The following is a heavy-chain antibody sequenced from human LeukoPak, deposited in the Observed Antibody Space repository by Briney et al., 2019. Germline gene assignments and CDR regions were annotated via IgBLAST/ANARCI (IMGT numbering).Heavy chain of an antibody. J-gene: IGHJ4*02. CDR2: IIPIFGTA. CDR3: ARVYLSYGDYVGDY. D-gene: IGHD4-17*01. CDR1: GGTLSSYT. V-gene: IGHV1-69*05. Sequence: GASVKVSCTASGGTLSSYTITWVRQAPGQGLEWMGGIIPIFGTADYAQKLQGRVTMTTDTSTSTAYMELRSLRSDDTAVYYCARVYLSYGDYVGDYWGQGTLVTVSS.